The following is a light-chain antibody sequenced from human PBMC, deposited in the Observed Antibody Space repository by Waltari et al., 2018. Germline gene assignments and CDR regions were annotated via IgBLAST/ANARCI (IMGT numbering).Light chain of an antibody. V-gene: IGKV1-NL1*01. CDR3: QQYYSTPPAT. CDR1: QGISNS. CDR2: AAS. J-gene: IGKJ2*01. Sequence: DIQMTQSPSPLSASVGDRVTITCRASQGISNSLAWYQQKPGKAPKLLLYAASRLESGVPSRFSGSGSGTDYTLTISSLQPEDFATYYCQQYYSTPPATFGQGTKLEIK.